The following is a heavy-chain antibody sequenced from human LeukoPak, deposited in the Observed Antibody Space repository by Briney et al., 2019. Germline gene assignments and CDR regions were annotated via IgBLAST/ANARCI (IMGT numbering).Heavy chain of an antibody. CDR3: AREGLLKVVPAALFFDY. V-gene: IGHV1-3*01. CDR1: GYTFTSYA. D-gene: IGHD2-2*01. CDR2: INGGNGNT. J-gene: IGHJ4*02. Sequence: ASVKVSCKASGYTFTSYAMHWVRQAPGQGLEWMGWINGGNGNTEYSQKFQGRVTITGDTSASTAYMELSSLRSEDTAVYYCAREGLLKVVPAALFFDYWGQGTLVTVSS.